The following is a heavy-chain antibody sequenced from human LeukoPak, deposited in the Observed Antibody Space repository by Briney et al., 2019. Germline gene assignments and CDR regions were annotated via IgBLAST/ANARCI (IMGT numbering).Heavy chain of an antibody. V-gene: IGHV3-30*02. CDR2: IRYDGSNK. D-gene: IGHD7-27*01. J-gene: IGHJ3*02. Sequence: GGSLRLPCAASGFTFSSYGMHWVRQAPGKGLEWVAFIRYDGSNKYYADSVKGRFTISRDNSKNTLYLQMNSLRAEDTAVYYCAKVDPNWGSTFGAFDIWGQGTMVTVSS. CDR3: AKVDPNWGSTFGAFDI. CDR1: GFTFSSYG.